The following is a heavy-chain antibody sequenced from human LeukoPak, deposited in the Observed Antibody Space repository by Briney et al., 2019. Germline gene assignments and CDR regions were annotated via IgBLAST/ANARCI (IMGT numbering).Heavy chain of an antibody. Sequence: GGSLRLSCAASGFTFSSYSMNWVRQAPGKGLEWVSSISSSSSYIYYADSVKGRFTISRDNARNSLYLQMNSLRAEDTAVYYCARDDGWLRRGTFDYWGQGTLVTVSS. CDR2: ISSSSSYI. V-gene: IGHV3-21*01. J-gene: IGHJ4*02. CDR3: ARDDGWLRRGTFDY. D-gene: IGHD5-12*01. CDR1: GFTFSSYS.